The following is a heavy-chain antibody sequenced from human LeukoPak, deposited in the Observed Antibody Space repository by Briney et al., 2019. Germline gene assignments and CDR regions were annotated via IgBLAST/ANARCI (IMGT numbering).Heavy chain of an antibody. J-gene: IGHJ4*02. V-gene: IGHV3-23*01. CDR3: AKDRSGSYD. CDR1: GFTFSNYA. Sequence: AGGSLRLSCAASGFTFSNYAMSWVRQAPGKGLEWVSSISGSGGSTYYADSVKGRFTISRDNSKNMLYLQMNSLRAEDTAVYYCAKDRSGSYDWGQGTLVTVSS. CDR2: ISGSGGST. D-gene: IGHD1-26*01.